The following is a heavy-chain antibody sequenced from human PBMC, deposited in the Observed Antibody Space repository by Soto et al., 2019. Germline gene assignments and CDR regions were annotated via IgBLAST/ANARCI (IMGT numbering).Heavy chain of an antibody. CDR3: ALPHYDFWSGYYTRGAFDI. D-gene: IGHD3-3*01. Sequence: GASVKVSCKASGYTFTSYDINWVRQATGQGLEWMGWMNPNSGNTGYAQKFQGRVTMTRNTSISTAYMELSSLRSEDTAVYYCALPHYDFWSGYYTRGAFDIWGQGTMVTVSS. J-gene: IGHJ3*02. CDR1: GYTFTSYD. CDR2: MNPNSGNT. V-gene: IGHV1-8*01.